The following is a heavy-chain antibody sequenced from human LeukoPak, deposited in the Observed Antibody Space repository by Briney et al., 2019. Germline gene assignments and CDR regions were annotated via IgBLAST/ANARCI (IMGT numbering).Heavy chain of an antibody. J-gene: IGHJ4*02. D-gene: IGHD4-17*01. Sequence: GGCLRLSCAASGFTFSSYWMHWVRQAPGKGLVWVSRINSDGSSTSYADSVKGRFTISRDNAKNTLYLQMNSLRAEDTAVYYCAKTTWPAYFDYWGQGTLVTVSS. CDR2: INSDGSST. V-gene: IGHV3-74*01. CDR3: AKTTWPAYFDY. CDR1: GFTFSSYW.